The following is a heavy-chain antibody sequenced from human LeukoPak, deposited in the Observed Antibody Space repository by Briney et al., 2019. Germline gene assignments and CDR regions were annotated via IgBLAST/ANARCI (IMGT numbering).Heavy chain of an antibody. CDR3: ASASVGRPDAFDI. V-gene: IGHV3-21*01. Sequence: PGGSLRLSCAASGFTFSSYSMNWVRQAPGKGLEWVSSISSSSSYIYYADSVKGRFTISRDNAKNSLYLQMNGLRAEDTAVYYCASASVGRPDAFDIWGQGTMVTVSS. J-gene: IGHJ3*02. CDR2: ISSSSSYI. D-gene: IGHD2-15*01. CDR1: GFTFSSYS.